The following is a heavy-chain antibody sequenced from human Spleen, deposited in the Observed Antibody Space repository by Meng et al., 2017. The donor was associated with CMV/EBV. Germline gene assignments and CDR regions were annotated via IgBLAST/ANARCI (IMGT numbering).Heavy chain of an antibody. J-gene: IGHJ4*02. D-gene: IGHD4/OR15-4a*01. Sequence: CAVSRGSVSISNWWTWVRQPPGKGLEWIGEVHHSGTTNYNPSLKSRLTISVDKSKNQFSLSLNFVTAADTAMYYCARVTEYGGNCFDSWGQGTLVTVSS. CDR1: RGSVSISNW. CDR2: VHHSGTT. CDR3: ARVTEYGGNCFDS. V-gene: IGHV4-4*02.